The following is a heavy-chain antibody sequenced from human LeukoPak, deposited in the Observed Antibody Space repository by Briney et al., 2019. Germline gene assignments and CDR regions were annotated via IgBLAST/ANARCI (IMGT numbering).Heavy chain of an antibody. V-gene: IGHV1-69*13. Sequence: GASVNVSCKASGGTFSSYAISWVRQAPGQGLEWMGGIIPIFGTANYAQKFQGRVTITADESTSTAYMELSSLRSEDTAVYYCASPLAHYDSSGYSEVDYYGMDVWGQGTTVTVSS. D-gene: IGHD3-22*01. J-gene: IGHJ6*02. CDR3: ASPLAHYDSSGYSEVDYYGMDV. CDR1: GGTFSSYA. CDR2: IIPIFGTA.